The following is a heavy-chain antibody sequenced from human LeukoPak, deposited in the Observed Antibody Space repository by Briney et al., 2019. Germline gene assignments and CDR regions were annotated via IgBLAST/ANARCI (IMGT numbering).Heavy chain of an antibody. Sequence: SQTLSLTCAVSGGSISSGGYSWSWIRQPPGKGLEWIGEINHSGSTNYNPSLKGRVTISVDTSKNQFSLKLSSVTAADTAVYYCATTFGPYYDILTAPRTFDYWGQGTLVTVSS. D-gene: IGHD3-9*01. J-gene: IGHJ4*02. CDR1: GGSISSGGYS. CDR2: INHSGST. CDR3: ATTFGPYYDILTAPRTFDY. V-gene: IGHV4-30-2*01.